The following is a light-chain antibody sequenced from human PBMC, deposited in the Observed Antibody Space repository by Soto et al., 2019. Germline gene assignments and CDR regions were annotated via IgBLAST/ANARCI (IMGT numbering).Light chain of an antibody. V-gene: IGLV2-23*01. CDR1: SSDVGSYNL. J-gene: IGLJ1*01. CDR3: CSYAGTNTFV. CDR2: EGN. Sequence: QSALTQPASVSGSPGQSITISCTGTSSDVGSYNLVSWYQQHPGKAPKLMIYEGNKRPSGVSNRFSGSKSANTASLTISGLQTECEADYYCCSYAGTNTFVFGTGTKVTVL.